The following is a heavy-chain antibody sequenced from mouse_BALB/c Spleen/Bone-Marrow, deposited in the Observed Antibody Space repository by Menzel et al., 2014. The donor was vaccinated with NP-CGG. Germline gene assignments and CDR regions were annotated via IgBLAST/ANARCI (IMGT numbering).Heavy chain of an antibody. V-gene: IGHV1-4*01. D-gene: IGHD3-3*01. CDR1: GYTFTSYT. Sequence: QVQLKESGAELARPGASVKMSCKASGYTFTSYTIHWVKQRSGQGLEWIGYINPSSGYTNYNQKFKDKATLTADKSSSTAYMQLSSLTSEDSAVYYCARGGPFAYWGQGTLVTVSA. CDR2: INPSSGYT. CDR3: ARGGPFAY. J-gene: IGHJ3*01.